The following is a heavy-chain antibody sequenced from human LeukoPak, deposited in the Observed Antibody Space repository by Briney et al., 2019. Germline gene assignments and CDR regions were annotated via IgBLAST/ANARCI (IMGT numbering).Heavy chain of an antibody. CDR1: GFTFSSYS. D-gene: IGHD3-10*01. CDR2: ISSSSSYI. CDR3: ARGPLGDPYYYGSGSYGLGGYSYYYGMDV. J-gene: IGHJ6*02. V-gene: IGHV3-21*01. Sequence: GGSLRLSCAASGFTFSSYSMNWVRQAPGKGLEWVSSISSSSSYIYYADSVKGRFTISRDNAKNTLYLQMNSLRAEDTAVYYCARGPLGDPYYYGSGSYGLGGYSYYYGMDVRGQGTTVTVSS.